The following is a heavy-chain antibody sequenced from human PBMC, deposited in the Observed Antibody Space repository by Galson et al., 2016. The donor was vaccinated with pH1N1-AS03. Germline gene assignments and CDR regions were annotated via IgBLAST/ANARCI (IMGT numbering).Heavy chain of an antibody. CDR3: ARGYCTGGSCYGQFDH. CDR2: ITGGSDTI. D-gene: IGHD2-15*01. Sequence: SLRLSCAASGFTFRNYNLNWVRQALGKGLEWISYITGGSDTIFYADSVRGRFTISRDNAKNSVFLQMNSLRPDDTAVYYCARGYCTGGSCYGQFDHWGQGTLVTVSS. J-gene: IGHJ4*02. CDR1: GFTFRNYN. V-gene: IGHV3-48*01.